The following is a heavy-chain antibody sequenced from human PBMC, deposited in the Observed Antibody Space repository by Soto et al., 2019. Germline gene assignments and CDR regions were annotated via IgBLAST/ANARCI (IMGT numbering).Heavy chain of an antibody. CDR2: ISYDGSNK. Sequence: PGGSLRLSCAASGFTLSSYGMHWVRQAPGKGLEWVAVISYDGSNKYYADSVKGRFTISRDNSKNTLYLQMNSLRAEDTAVYYCAKDRSSSPDYWGQGTLVTVSS. CDR1: GFTLSSYG. CDR3: AKDRSSSPDY. V-gene: IGHV3-30*18. J-gene: IGHJ4*02. D-gene: IGHD6-13*01.